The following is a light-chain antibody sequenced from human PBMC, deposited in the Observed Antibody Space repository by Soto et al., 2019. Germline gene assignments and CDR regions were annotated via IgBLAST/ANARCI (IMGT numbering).Light chain of an antibody. CDR3: QQYYRSPIT. J-gene: IGKJ4*01. V-gene: IGKV4-1*01. CDR1: QSLLYSSTNKNY. CDR2: WAS. Sequence: DIVMTQSPDSLAVSLGERATINCKSSQSLLYSSTNKNYLAWYQQKPGQTPKLLISWASTRESGVPDRFSGSGSQTDFTLTITSLQAEDVALYYCQQYYRSPITFGGGTKVDIK.